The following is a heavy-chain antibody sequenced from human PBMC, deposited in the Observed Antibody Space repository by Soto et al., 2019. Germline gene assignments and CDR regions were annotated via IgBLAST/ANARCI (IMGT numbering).Heavy chain of an antibody. CDR3: AKDILGEYSSSSGFDY. Sequence: EVQLVESGGGLVQPGRSLRLSCAASGFTFDDYAMHWVRQAPGKGLEWVSGISWHSGSIGYADSVKGRFTISRDNAKNSLYLQMNSLRAEDTALYYCAKDILGEYSSSSGFDYWGQGTLVTVSS. J-gene: IGHJ4*02. V-gene: IGHV3-9*01. CDR1: GFTFDDYA. CDR2: ISWHSGSI. D-gene: IGHD6-6*01.